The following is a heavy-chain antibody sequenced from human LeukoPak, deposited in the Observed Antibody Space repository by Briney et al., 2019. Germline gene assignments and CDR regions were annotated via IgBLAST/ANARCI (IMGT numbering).Heavy chain of an antibody. J-gene: IGHJ4*02. D-gene: IGHD2-2*01. CDR1: GFTFSSYA. CDR2: VDGGGGGT. V-gene: IGHV3-23*01. CDR3: AKQSAGSGAWYSLHYAF. Sequence: GGSLRLSCAASGFTFSSYAMSWVRQAPGQGLEWVSSVDGGGGGTYYAGSVKGRFTISRDNSKDTLYLQMNGLRAEDPAVYFCAKQSAGSGAWYSLHYAFWGQGTLVTVSS.